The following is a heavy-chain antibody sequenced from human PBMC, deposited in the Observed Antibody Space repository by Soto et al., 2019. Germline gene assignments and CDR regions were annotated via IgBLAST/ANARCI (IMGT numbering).Heavy chain of an antibody. J-gene: IGHJ6*02. D-gene: IGHD3-10*01. CDR2: VSPPFRTS. Sequence: QVQLVQSGAEVKKPGSSVKVSCKTSGVSFNNNGIGWVRQAPGHGLEWMGGVSPPFRTSNYARKFQGRISITADEYTGTVNMELSRLTSEDTAQYYCARVLYYGSGSYSPYGMDVWGQGTTVTVSS. V-gene: IGHV1-69*01. CDR1: GVSFNNNG. CDR3: ARVLYYGSGSYSPYGMDV.